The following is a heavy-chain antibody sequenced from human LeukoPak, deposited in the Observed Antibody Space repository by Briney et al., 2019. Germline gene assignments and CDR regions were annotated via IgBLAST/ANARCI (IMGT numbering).Heavy chain of an antibody. Sequence: GGSLRLSRAASGFTFSDSWMSWVRQAPGKGLEWVANMNQDGSEKDYVDSVKGRFTISRDNARNSLYLQMSSLRAEDTAVYYCATYTHWVAGDVWGQGTTVTVSS. V-gene: IGHV3-7*01. J-gene: IGHJ6*02. CDR3: ATYTHWVAGDV. CDR1: GFTFSDSW. D-gene: IGHD3-16*01. CDR2: MNQDGSEK.